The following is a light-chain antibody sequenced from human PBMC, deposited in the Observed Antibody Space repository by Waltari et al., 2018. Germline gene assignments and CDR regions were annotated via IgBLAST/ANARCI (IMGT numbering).Light chain of an antibody. V-gene: IGKV3-20*01. Sequence: EIVLTQSPGTLSLSPGERATLSCRASQSVSSSYLARYQQKPVQAPRLLIYGASSRATGIPDRFSGSGSGTDFTLTISRLEPEDFAVYYCQQYGSSPSFGQGTKLEIK. CDR2: GAS. CDR1: QSVSSSY. CDR3: QQYGSSPS. J-gene: IGKJ2*01.